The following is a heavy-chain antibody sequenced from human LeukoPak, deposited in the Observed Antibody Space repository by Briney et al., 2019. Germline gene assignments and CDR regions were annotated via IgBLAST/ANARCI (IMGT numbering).Heavy chain of an antibody. CDR3: AKSNGYGLVDI. Sequence: SETLSLTCAVYGGSFSGYYWSWIRQPPGKGLEWIGNIFYSGSTYYSPSLKSRVAISLDTSRNQFSLKLTSVTAADTAVYYCAKSNGYGLVDIWGQGTMVTVSS. CDR1: GGSFSGYY. CDR2: IFYSGST. J-gene: IGHJ3*02. V-gene: IGHV4-34*12. D-gene: IGHD3-10*01.